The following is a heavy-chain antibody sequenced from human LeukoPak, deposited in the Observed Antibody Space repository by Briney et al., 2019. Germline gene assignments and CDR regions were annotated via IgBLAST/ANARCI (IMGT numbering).Heavy chain of an antibody. Sequence: GGSLRLSCAASGFTFSSYAMSWVRQAPGKGLEWVSTISNSGGSTYYADSVKGRFTISRDNSKDTLYLQMNSLRAEDTAVYYCARSSGYGYFDYWGQGALVTVSS. D-gene: IGHD5-12*01. V-gene: IGHV3-23*01. CDR1: GFTFSSYA. CDR2: ISNSGGST. J-gene: IGHJ4*02. CDR3: ARSSGYGYFDY.